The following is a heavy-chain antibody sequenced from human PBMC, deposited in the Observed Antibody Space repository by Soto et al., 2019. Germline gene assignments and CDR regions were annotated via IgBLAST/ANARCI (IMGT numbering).Heavy chain of an antibody. CDR1: GASISGFY. V-gene: IGHV4-4*07. D-gene: IGHD1-1*01. Sequence: PSETLSLTCTVSGASISGFYWSWIRKSAGKGLEWIGRIYATGTTDYNPSLKSRAMMSVDTSKKQFSLKLRSVTAADTAVYYCVRDGTKTLRDWFDPWGRGISVTVS. CDR3: VRDGTKTLRDWFDP. J-gene: IGHJ5*02. CDR2: IYATGTT.